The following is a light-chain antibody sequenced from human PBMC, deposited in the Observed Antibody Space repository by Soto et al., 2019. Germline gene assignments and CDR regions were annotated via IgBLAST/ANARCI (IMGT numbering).Light chain of an antibody. V-gene: IGKV3-11*01. CDR2: DTT. J-gene: IGKJ5*01. CDR1: QSVNNY. CDR3: QHRGN. Sequence: IVLTQSPATLSLSPGERATLSCRASQSVNNYIAWYQHKTGPSPRLFLNDTTTRATAIPARFSGSGSGTDFTRTINSREPEDFAVYYCQHRGNIGQGTRLEIK.